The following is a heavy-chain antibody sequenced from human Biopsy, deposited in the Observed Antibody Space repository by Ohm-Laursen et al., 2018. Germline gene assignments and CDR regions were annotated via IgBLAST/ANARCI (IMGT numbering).Heavy chain of an antibody. Sequence: SDTLSLTCTVSGGSISRDYWSWIRQTPGKGLEWIGYIYYSGSTNYNPSLKSRVTISVDTSKNQFSLRLNSVTVADTAVYYCARATNSTGWPYYYFYGMDVWGQGTTVTVSS. CDR3: ARATNSTGWPYYYFYGMDV. V-gene: IGHV4-59*07. CDR2: IYYSGST. CDR1: GGSISRDY. D-gene: IGHD2/OR15-2a*01. J-gene: IGHJ6*02.